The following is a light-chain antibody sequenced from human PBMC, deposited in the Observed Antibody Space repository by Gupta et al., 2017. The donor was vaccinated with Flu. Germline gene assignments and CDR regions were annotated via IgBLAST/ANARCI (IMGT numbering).Light chain of an antibody. CDR3: QQSYSTPRA. Sequence: PSSLSASVGDRVTITCRASQSISSYLNWYQQKPGKAPKLLIYAASSLQSGVPSRFSGSGSGTDFTLTISSLQPEDFATYYCQQSYSTPRAFGGGTKVEIK. V-gene: IGKV1-39*01. J-gene: IGKJ4*01. CDR2: AAS. CDR1: QSISSY.